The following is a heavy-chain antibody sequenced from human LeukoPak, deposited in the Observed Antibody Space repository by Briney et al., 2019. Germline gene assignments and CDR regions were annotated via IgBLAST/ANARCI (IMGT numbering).Heavy chain of an antibody. Sequence: GASVKVSCKASGYTFASDYIHWVRQAPGQGLEWMGIIYPGGGSTSYAQKFQGRVTMTRDMSTSTVYMELSSLRSEDTAVYYCARDNDFDYWGQGTLVTVSS. CDR3: ARDNDFDY. D-gene: IGHD2-8*01. CDR2: IYPGGGST. J-gene: IGHJ4*02. CDR1: GYTFASDY. V-gene: IGHV1-46*01.